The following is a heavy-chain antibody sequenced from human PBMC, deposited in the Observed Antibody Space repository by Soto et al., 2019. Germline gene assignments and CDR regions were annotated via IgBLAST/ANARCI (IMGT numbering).Heavy chain of an antibody. CDR2: ISQDGTLS. J-gene: IGHJ4*02. CDR1: GFTFEDYA. D-gene: IGHD5-18*01. Sequence: GGLLRVSWAAVGFTFEDYAMHWVRKTPGKGLMWVSRISQDGTLSAYADSVKGRFTISRDNAKNTLYLQMNSLRAEDTAVYYCARGTFIQLWLFDYWGQGTLVTVSS. CDR3: ARGTFIQLWLFDY. V-gene: IGHV3-74*01.